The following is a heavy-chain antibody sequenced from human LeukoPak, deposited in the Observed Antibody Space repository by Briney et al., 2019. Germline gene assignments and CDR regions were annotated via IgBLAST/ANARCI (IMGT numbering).Heavy chain of an antibody. Sequence: GESLKISCKGSGYRFTSYWIGWVRQMPGKGLEWMGIIYPGDSDTIYSPSFQGQVAISADKSTSTANLQWSSLKASDTAMYYCARSGGNYYSIWGQGTMVTVSS. CDR3: ARSGGNYYSI. CDR1: GYRFTSYW. CDR2: IYPGDSDT. V-gene: IGHV5-51*01. D-gene: IGHD1-26*01. J-gene: IGHJ3*02.